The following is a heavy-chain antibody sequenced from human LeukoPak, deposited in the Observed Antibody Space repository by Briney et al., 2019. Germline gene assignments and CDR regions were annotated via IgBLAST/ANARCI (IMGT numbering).Heavy chain of an antibody. Sequence: GGSLRLFCAASGFTFSSYSMIWVRQAPGKGLEWVSSISSSSSYIYYADSVKGRFTISRDNAKNSLYLQMNSLRAEDTAVYYCAREETSYSSGWYQIDYWGQGTLVTVSS. CDR1: GFTFSSYS. J-gene: IGHJ4*02. CDR3: AREETSYSSGWYQIDY. D-gene: IGHD6-19*01. CDR2: ISSSSSYI. V-gene: IGHV3-21*01.